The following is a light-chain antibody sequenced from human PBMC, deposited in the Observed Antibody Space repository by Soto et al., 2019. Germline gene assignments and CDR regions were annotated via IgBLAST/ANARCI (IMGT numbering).Light chain of an antibody. Sequence: QLVLTQPASVSGSPGQSITISCTGTGSDVGGYNSVSWYQQHRGRAPNLIIYEVTNRPSGVSNRFSGSKSGNTASLTISGLQTDDESEFYCCSYTTSGTLIFGGGTKLTVL. J-gene: IGLJ2*01. CDR2: EVT. CDR3: CSYTTSGTLI. V-gene: IGLV2-14*01. CDR1: GSDVGGYNS.